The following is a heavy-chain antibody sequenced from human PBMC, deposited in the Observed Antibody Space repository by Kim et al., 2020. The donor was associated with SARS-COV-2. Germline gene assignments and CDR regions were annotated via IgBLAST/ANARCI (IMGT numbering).Heavy chain of an antibody. Sequence: GGSLRLSCAASGFTFSSYSMNWVRQAPGKGLEWVSSISSSSSYLYYADSVKGRFTISRDNAKNSLYLQMNSLRAEDTAVYYCARDPFDILTGANAFDIWGQGTMVTVSS. J-gene: IGHJ3*02. CDR1: GFTFSSYS. CDR3: ARDPFDILTGANAFDI. V-gene: IGHV3-21*01. CDR2: ISSSSSYL. D-gene: IGHD3-9*01.